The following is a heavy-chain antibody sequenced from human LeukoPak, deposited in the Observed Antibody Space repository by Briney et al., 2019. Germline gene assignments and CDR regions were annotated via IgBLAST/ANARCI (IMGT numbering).Heavy chain of an antibody. D-gene: IGHD3-10*01. CDR3: VRSIYYFDF. CDR1: EFTFSSHW. J-gene: IGHJ4*02. Sequence: GGSLRLSCAASEFTFSSHWMHWVSQVPGKGLVWVSRINSDGSSTTYADSVKGRFTISRDNAKNTLYLQMNSLRVEDTAVYYCVRSIYYFDFWGQGTPVTVSS. CDR2: INSDGSST. V-gene: IGHV3-74*01.